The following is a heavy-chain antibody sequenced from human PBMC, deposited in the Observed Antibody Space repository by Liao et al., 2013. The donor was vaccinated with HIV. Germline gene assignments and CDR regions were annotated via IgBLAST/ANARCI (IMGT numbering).Heavy chain of an antibody. J-gene: IGHJ3*02. V-gene: IGHV4-59*01. D-gene: IGHD3-22*01. CDR2: IYYSGST. CDR1: GGSISSYY. Sequence: QVQLQESGPGLVKPSETLSLTCTVSGGSISSYYWSWIRQPPGKGLEWIGYIYYSGSTNYNPSLKSRVTISVDTSKNQFSLKLSSVTAADTAVYYCARDNGSGYYVGDAFDIWGQGTMVTVSS. CDR3: ARDNGSGYYVGDAFDI.